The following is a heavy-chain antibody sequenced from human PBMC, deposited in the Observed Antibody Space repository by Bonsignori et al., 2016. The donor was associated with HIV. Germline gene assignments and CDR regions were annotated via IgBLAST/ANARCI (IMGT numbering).Heavy chain of an antibody. Sequence: WIRQPPGKGLEWVSSISSSSSYIYYADSVKGRFTISRDNAKNSLYLQMNSLRAEDTAVCYCARETVGYSGYDYYFDYWGQGTPGHRLL. CDR2: ISSSSSYI. V-gene: IGHV3-21*01. J-gene: IGHJ4*02. CDR3: ARETVGYSGYDYYFDY. D-gene: IGHD5-12*01.